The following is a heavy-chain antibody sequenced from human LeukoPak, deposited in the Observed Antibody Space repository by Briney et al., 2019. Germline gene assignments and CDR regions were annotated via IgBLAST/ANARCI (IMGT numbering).Heavy chain of an antibody. CDR2: ISSGSTNI. D-gene: IGHD2-2*01. J-gene: IGHJ4*02. CDR3: ASSGYCSSTNCYADY. V-gene: IGHV3-48*04. CDR1: GFTFSTYS. Sequence: QTGGSLRLSCEASGFTFSTYSMNWVRQAPGKGLEWVAHISSGSTNIYYADSVKGRFTISRDNAKNSLYLQMNSLRAEDTALYYCASSGYCSSTNCYADYWGQGALVTVSS.